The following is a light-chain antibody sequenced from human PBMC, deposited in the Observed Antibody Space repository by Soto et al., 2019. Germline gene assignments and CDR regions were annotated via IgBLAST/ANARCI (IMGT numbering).Light chain of an antibody. J-gene: IGKJ5*01. Sequence: DVVMTQSPLSLPVTLGQPASISCRSSESLAYSDGNTYLNWFQQRPGQSPRLLIYDASNRATGIPARFSGSGSGTDFTLTISSLEPEDFAVYYCQQRSNWPQNFGQGTRLEIK. CDR2: DAS. CDR3: QQRSNWPQN. V-gene: IGKV2-30*01. CDR1: ESLAYSDGNTY.